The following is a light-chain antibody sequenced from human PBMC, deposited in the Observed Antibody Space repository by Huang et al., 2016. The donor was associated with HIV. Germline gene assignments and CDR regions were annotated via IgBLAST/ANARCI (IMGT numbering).Light chain of an antibody. Sequence: IQMTQSPSSLSASVGDRVTITCRASQSVNTYLSWYQQKPGKAPTLLISAASTLQSVVPSRFSGGGSRTHFTLTISSLQPEDFATYYCQQTYNTPTFGQGTTVELK. CDR3: QQTYNTPT. CDR1: QSVNTY. J-gene: IGKJ1*01. CDR2: AAS. V-gene: IGKV1-39*01.